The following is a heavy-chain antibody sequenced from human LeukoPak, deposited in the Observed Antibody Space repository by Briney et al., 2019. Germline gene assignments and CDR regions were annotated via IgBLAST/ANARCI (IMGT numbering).Heavy chain of an antibody. CDR3: ATQGMDSGYHGEDY. Sequence: ASVKVSCKASGGTFSSYAISWVRQAPGQGLEWMGGIIPIFGTANYAQKFQGRVTITADESTSTAYMGLSSLRSEDTAVYYCATQGMDSGYHGEDYWGQGTLVTVSS. CDR1: GGTFSSYA. CDR2: IIPIFGTA. D-gene: IGHD5-12*01. V-gene: IGHV1-69*01. J-gene: IGHJ4*02.